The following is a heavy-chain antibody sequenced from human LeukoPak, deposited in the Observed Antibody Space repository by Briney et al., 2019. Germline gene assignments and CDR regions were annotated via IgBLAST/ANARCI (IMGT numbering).Heavy chain of an antibody. Sequence: GSRTPSCAASGFTFSNAWMSWVRQAPGKGLEWVGRIKSKTDGATTDYAAPVKGRFTISRDDSKTTVNLQMNSLKTEDTAVYYCTIGYGKAGYWGQGPLV. CDR2: IKSKTDGATT. CDR1: GFTFSNAW. J-gene: IGHJ1*01. CDR3: TIGYGKAGY. V-gene: IGHV3-15*01. D-gene: IGHD4-17*01.